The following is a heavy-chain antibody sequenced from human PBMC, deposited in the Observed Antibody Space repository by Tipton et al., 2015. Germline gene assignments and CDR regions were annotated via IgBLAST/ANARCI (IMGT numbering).Heavy chain of an antibody. J-gene: IGHJ6*02. Sequence: TLSLTCSVSSDPISKYYWSWIRQPPGKELEWIGYIQYSGSTNYNPSLKSRVTISLDTSKNQFSLTLNSVTAADTAVYYCARDLEHGMDVWGQGTTVTVSS. CDR2: IQYSGST. CDR1: SDPISKYY. V-gene: IGHV4-59*01. CDR3: ARDLEHGMDV. D-gene: IGHD5-24*01.